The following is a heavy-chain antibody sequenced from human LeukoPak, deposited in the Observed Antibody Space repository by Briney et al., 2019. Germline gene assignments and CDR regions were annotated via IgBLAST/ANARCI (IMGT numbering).Heavy chain of an antibody. D-gene: IGHD6-19*01. Sequence: GGSLRLSCVASGFTFSTYTMNWVRQAPGKGLEWVSSISSSSFFISYADSVKGRFTISRDNAKNSLYLQMKSLRAEDTAMYYCARGTLYSGWSYYFDYWGQGSQVTVSS. CDR2: ISSSSFFI. CDR1: GFTFSTYT. J-gene: IGHJ4*02. V-gene: IGHV3-21*04. CDR3: ARGTLYSGWSYYFDY.